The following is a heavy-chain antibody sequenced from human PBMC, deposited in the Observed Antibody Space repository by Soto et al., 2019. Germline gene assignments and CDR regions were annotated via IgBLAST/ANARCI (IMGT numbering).Heavy chain of an antibody. CDR1: GGSFSGYY. CDR3: ARREGYFDY. J-gene: IGHJ4*02. CDR2: INHSGST. V-gene: IGHV4-34*01. Sequence: SETLSLTCAVYGGSFSGYYWSWIRQPPGKGLEWIGEINHSGSTNYNPSLKSRVTISVDTSKNQFSLKLSSVTAADTAVYYCARREGYFDYWGQGTLVTVSS.